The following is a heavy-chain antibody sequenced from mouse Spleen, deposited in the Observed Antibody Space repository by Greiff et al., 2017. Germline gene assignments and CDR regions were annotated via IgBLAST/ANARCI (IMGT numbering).Heavy chain of an antibody. Sequence: VQLQQSGPELVKPGASVKIPCKASGYTFTDYNMDWVKQSPGKSLEWIGDINPNNGGTIYNQKFKGKATLTVDKSSSTAYMELRSLTSEDTAVYYCQRRYDYEDWYFDVWGTGTTVTVSS. CDR1: GYTFTDYN. CDR2: INPNNGGT. V-gene: IGHV1-18*01. D-gene: IGHD2-4*01. CDR3: QRRYDYEDWYFDV. J-gene: IGHJ1*03.